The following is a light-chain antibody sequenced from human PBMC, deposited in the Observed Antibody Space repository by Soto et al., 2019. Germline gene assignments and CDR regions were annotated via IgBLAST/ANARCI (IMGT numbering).Light chain of an antibody. CDR3: QQANSFLPLT. CDR2: AAF. V-gene: IGKV1D-12*01. Sequence: DIQMTQSPSSVSASVGDRVTITCRASQAISSWLAWYQQKPGKAPKLLIYAAFSLQSGVPSRFSGSGSGTDFTLTISSLQPEDFATYYCQQANSFLPLTFGGGTKVEIK. CDR1: QAISSW. J-gene: IGKJ4*01.